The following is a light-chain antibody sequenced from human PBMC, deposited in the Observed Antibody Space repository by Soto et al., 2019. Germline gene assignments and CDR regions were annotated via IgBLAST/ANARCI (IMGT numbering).Light chain of an antibody. V-gene: IGKV1-9*01. CDR3: QQLYTYPLT. Sequence: IQLTQSPSSLSASVGDRVTITCRASQAISSYLGWYQQKPGKAPKLLIYNAFTLQSGVPPRFSGSGSGTDFTLTISSLQPEDFATYHCQQLYTYPLTFGGGTKVDIK. CDR2: NAF. CDR1: QAISSY. J-gene: IGKJ4*01.